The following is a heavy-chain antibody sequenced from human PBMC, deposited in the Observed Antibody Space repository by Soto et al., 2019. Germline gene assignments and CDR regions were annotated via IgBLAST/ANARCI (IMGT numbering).Heavy chain of an antibody. J-gene: IGHJ4*02. D-gene: IGHD3-9*01. CDR2: ISAYNGNT. V-gene: IGHV1-18*04. CDR1: GYTFTSYG. CDR3: ARDSDLRYFDILLDY. Sequence: QVQLVQSGAEVKKPGASVKFACKASGYTFTSYGISWVRQAPGQGLEWMGWISAYNGNTNYAQKLQGRGTTTTDTSTSTAYMELRSLRSADTAVYYCARDSDLRYFDILLDYWGQGTLVTVSS.